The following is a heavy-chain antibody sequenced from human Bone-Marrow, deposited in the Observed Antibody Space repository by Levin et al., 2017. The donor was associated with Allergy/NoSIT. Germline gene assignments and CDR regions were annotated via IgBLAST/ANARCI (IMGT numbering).Heavy chain of an antibody. CDR1: GFTFSSYA. D-gene: IGHD2-15*01. V-gene: IGHV3-23*01. J-gene: IGHJ4*02. Sequence: GESLKISCAASGFTFSSYAMIWVRETPGKGLEWVSSISGSGGSGNTYYADSVKGRFTISRDDSNSTLYLQMNSLRVDDTAVYHCAVARATDYWGQGTLVTVSS. CDR3: AVARATDY. CDR2: ISGSGGSGNT.